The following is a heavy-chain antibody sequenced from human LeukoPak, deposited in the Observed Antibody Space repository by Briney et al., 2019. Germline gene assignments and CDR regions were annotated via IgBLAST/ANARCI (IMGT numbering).Heavy chain of an antibody. V-gene: IGHV6-1*01. Sequence: SQTLSLTCAISGDSVSSNSVTWNWVRQSPSRGLEWLGRTYCRSTWYNDYAVSVRGRITVNPDTSKNQFSLHLNSVTPEDTAVYYCARRLTQYDCFDPWGQGILVTVSS. J-gene: IGHJ5*02. CDR3: ARRLTQYDCFDP. D-gene: IGHD2-2*01. CDR2: TYCRSTWYN. CDR1: GDSVSSNSVT.